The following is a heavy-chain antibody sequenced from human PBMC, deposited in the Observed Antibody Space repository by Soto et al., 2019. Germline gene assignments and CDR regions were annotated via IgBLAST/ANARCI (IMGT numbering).Heavy chain of an antibody. V-gene: IGHV3-48*01. CDR3: AGVGLPVTYYYMGV. CDR2: ISSSSSTI. Sequence: PGGSLRLSCAASGFTFSSYSMNWVRQAPGKGLEWVSYISSSSSTIYYADSVKGRFTISRDNAKNSLYLQMNSLRAEDTAVYYCAGVGLPVTYYYMGVWGKGTTVTVSS. J-gene: IGHJ6*03. CDR1: GFTFSSYS. D-gene: IGHD2-15*01.